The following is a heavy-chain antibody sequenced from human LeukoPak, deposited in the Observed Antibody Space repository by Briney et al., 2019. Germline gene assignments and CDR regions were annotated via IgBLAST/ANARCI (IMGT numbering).Heavy chain of an antibody. V-gene: IGHV1-2*02. CDR3: ARPYSSSWYVAFDI. Sequence: ASVTVSCKASGYTFTGYYMHWVRQAPGQGLEWMGWINPNSGGTNYAQKFQGRVTMTRDTSISTAYMELSRLRSDDTAVYYCARPYSSSWYVAFDIWGQGTMVTVSS. J-gene: IGHJ3*02. D-gene: IGHD6-13*01. CDR2: INPNSGGT. CDR1: GYTFTGYY.